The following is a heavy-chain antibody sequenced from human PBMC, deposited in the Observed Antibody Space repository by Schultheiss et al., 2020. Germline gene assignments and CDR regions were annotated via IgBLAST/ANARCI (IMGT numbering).Heavy chain of an antibody. CDR1: GYSFTSYW. CDR3: ARHYCSGGSCYYYAMDV. D-gene: IGHD2-15*01. Sequence: GESLKISCKGSGYSFTSYWIGWVRQMPGKGLEWMGIIYPGDSDTNYSPSFQGHVTISADKSISTAYLQWSSLKASDTAMYYCARHYCSGGSCYYYAMDVWGQGTTVTVSS. J-gene: IGHJ6*02. CDR2: IYPGDSDT. V-gene: IGHV5-51*01.